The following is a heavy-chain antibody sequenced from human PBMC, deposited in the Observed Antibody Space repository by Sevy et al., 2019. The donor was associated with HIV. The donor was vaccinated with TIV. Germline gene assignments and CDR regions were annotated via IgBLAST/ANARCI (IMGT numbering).Heavy chain of an antibody. Sequence: SGPTLVKPTETLTLTCSFSGFSFSARDSGVGVGWIRQLPGKPLEWLALVFWDDDTRYNPSLSSRLTITKDISKDQVVLKMASLDLEDTGTYYCAHRRSRGITITEFDYWGQGTLVTVSS. D-gene: IGHD3-9*01. J-gene: IGHJ4*02. V-gene: IGHV2-5*02. CDR1: GFSFSARDSGVG. CDR2: VFWDDDT. CDR3: AHRRSRGITITEFDY.